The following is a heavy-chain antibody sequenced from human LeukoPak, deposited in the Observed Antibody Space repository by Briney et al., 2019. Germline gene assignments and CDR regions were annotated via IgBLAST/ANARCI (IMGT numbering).Heavy chain of an antibody. Sequence: SETLSLTCTVSGGSISSYYWSWLRQPPGKGLEWIGYIYYSGSTNYNPSLKSRVTISVDTSKNQFSLKLSSVTAADTAVYYCARGINYGDYPDAFDSWGQGTMVTVSS. J-gene: IGHJ3*02. CDR1: GGSISSYY. D-gene: IGHD4-17*01. CDR2: IYYSGST. CDR3: ARGINYGDYPDAFDS. V-gene: IGHV4-59*01.